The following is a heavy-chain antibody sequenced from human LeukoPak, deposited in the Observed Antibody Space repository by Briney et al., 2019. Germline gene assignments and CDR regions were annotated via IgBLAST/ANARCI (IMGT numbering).Heavy chain of an antibody. CDR1: GGSISPYY. Sequence: SETLSLTCIVSGGSISPYYLSWIRQPPGMALEWIGYVSSSGSTNYNPSLKSRVTMSVDTSKNQFSLRLSSVTAADTAVYYCARDRITMVRGVMGYYYYGMDVWGQGTTVTVSS. CDR3: ARDRITMVRGVMGYYYYGMDV. V-gene: IGHV4-59*12. J-gene: IGHJ6*02. CDR2: VSSSGST. D-gene: IGHD3-10*01.